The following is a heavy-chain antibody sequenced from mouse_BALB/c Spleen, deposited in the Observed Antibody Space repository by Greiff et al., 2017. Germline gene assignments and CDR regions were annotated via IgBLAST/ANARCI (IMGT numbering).Heavy chain of an antibody. D-gene: IGHD4-1*01. CDR3: TRDWDGFAY. Sequence: EVQLVESGGGLVQPGGSMKLSCVASGFTFSSYWMSWVRQSPEKGLEWVAEIRLKSDNYATHYAESVKGKFTISRDDSKSRLYLQMNSLRAEDTGIYYCTRDWDGFAYWGQGTLVTVSA. CDR2: IRLKSDNYAT. CDR1: GFTFSSYW. V-gene: IGHV6-6*02. J-gene: IGHJ3*01.